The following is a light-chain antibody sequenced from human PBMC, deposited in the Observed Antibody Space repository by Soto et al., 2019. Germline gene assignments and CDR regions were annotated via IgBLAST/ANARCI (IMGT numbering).Light chain of an antibody. CDR1: SSDVGAYNY. V-gene: IGLV2-14*01. J-gene: IGLJ1*01. CDR2: DVN. Sequence: QSALTQPASVSGSPGQSITISCTGTSSDVGAYNYVSWYQQRPGKVPKLMIYDVNNRPSGVSNRFSGSKSGNTASLTISGLQAEDEGDYYCSSQTTRSTQVFGTGTKLTVL. CDR3: SSQTTRSTQV.